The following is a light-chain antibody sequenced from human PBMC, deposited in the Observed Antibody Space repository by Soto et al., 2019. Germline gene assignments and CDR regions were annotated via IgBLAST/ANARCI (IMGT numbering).Light chain of an antibody. J-gene: IGKJ4*01. V-gene: IGKV3-15*01. CDR3: QQYNDWPLT. CDR2: GAS. Sequence: EKVMTQSPATLSVSPGERATLSCRASQSVYSNLAWYQQKPGQAPRLLIYGASTRATGIPARFSGSASGTEFTLTISSLQSEDFAVYYCQQYNDWPLTFGGGTKVEIK. CDR1: QSVYSN.